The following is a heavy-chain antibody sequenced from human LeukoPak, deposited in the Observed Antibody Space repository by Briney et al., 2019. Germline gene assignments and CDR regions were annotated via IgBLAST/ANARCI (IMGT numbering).Heavy chain of an antibody. CDR2: IYYSGST. CDR3: ARVDTASDAFDI. D-gene: IGHD2-21*02. V-gene: IGHV4-59*01. Sequence: PSETLSLTCTVSGGSISSYYWSWIRQPPGKGLEWLGYIYYSGSTNYNPSLKRRVTISVDTSKDQFSLKLSSVTAADTAVYYCARVDTASDAFDIWGQGTMVTVSS. CDR1: GGSISSYY. J-gene: IGHJ3*02.